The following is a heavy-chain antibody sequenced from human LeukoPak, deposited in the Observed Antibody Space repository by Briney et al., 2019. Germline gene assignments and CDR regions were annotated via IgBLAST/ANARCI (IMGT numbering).Heavy chain of an antibody. J-gene: IGHJ4*02. CDR3: ARVRGAAYDY. D-gene: IGHD3-10*01. V-gene: IGHV4-34*01. CDR2: INHSGST. CDR1: GGSFSGYY. Sequence: PSETLSLTCAVYGGSFSGYYWSWIRQPPGKGLEWIGEINHSGSTSYNPSLKSRVTISIDTSKNQFSLKLSSVTAADTAVFYCARVRGAAYDYWGRGTLVTVSS.